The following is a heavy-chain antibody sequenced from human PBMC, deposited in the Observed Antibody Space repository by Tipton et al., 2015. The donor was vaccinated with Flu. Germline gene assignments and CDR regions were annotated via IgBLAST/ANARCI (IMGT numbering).Heavy chain of an antibody. CDR3: ARGGGYVSIFGVVTQNWFDP. Sequence: GLVKPSETLSLTCAVYGGSISGSYWTWIRQPPGKGLEWIGEINHSENINYNPSLKSRVTISIDTSKKQFSLKLNSVTAADTAVYYCARGGGYVSIFGVVTQNWFDPWGQGTLVTVSS. V-gene: IGHV4-34*01. CDR2: INHSENI. D-gene: IGHD3-3*01. J-gene: IGHJ5*02. CDR1: GGSISGSY.